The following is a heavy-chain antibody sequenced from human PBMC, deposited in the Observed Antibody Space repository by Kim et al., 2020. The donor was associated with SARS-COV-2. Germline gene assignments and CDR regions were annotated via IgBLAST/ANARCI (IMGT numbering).Heavy chain of an antibody. V-gene: IGHV3-48*04. Sequence: GGSLRLSCAASGFTFSSYSMNWVRQAPGKGLEWVSYISSSSSTIYYADSVKGRFTISRDNAKNSLYLQMNSLRAEDTAVYYCARDRGGSWYPVYSYYYGMDVWGQGTTVTVSS. CDR2: ISSSSSTI. CDR1: GFTFSSYS. D-gene: IGHD6-13*01. CDR3: ARDRGGSWYPVYSYYYGMDV. J-gene: IGHJ6*02.